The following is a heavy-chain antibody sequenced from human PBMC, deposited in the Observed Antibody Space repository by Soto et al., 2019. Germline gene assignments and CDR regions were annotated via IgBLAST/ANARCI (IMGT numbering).Heavy chain of an antibody. CDR1: GFTFSSYS. J-gene: IGHJ4*02. CDR3: ARDQDWAFDY. D-gene: IGHD3-9*01. V-gene: IGHV3-48*03. Sequence: GVSLRLSCVASGFTFSSYSIVWVRQAPGKGLEWVSYIFTTGTTIYCADSVKGRFTVSRDNAKNSLFLLLNSLRAEDTAVYYFARDQDWAFDYWGQGTLVTVYS. CDR2: IFTTGTTI.